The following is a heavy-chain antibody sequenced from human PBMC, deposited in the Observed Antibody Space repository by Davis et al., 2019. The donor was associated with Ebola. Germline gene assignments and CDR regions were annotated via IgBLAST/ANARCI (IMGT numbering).Heavy chain of an antibody. CDR1: GLIFNNYW. D-gene: IGHD3-10*01. CDR3: ARAIWFGELYFDY. J-gene: IGHJ4*02. Sequence: GGSLRLSCAASGLIFNNYWMSWIRQAPGKGPEWVAIIKEDGGEKYYVDSVKGRFTISRDNAKNSLYLQMNSLRDEDTAVYYCARAIWFGELYFDYWGQGTLVTVSS. V-gene: IGHV3-7*01. CDR2: IKEDGGEK.